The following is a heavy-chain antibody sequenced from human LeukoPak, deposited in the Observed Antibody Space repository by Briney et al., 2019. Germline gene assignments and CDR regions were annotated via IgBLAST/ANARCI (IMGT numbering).Heavy chain of an antibody. J-gene: IGHJ6*02. CDR2: ISSSSSYI. D-gene: IGHD4-11*01. V-gene: IGHV3-21*01. Sequence: GGSLRLSCAASGFTFSSYSMNWVRQAPGKGLEWVSSISSSSSYIYYADSVKGRFTISRDNAKNSLYLQMNSLRAEDTAVYYCARNRDYTNYYYYYGMDVWGQGTTVTVSS. CDR1: GFTFSSYS. CDR3: ARNRDYTNYYYYYGMDV.